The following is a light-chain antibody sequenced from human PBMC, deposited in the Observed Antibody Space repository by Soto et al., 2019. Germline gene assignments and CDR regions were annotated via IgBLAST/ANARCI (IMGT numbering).Light chain of an antibody. CDR3: QAWGTVV. CDR2: TNSDGSH. J-gene: IGLJ2*01. V-gene: IGLV4-69*01. Sequence: QLVLTQSPSASSSLGASVKLTCTLSSVNSSYAIAWHQQQPEQGPRYLMKTNSDGSHRKGDGIPDRISGSSSGAERYLTISSLQSEDEADYYCQAWGTVVFGGGTEVTLL. CDR1: SVNSSYA.